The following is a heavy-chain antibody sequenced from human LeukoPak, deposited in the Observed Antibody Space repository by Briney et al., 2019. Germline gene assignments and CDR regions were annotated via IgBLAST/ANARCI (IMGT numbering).Heavy chain of an antibody. D-gene: IGHD1-14*01. CDR2: ISGSGGST. CDR3: AKDEGYDPHATWVDY. Sequence: GGSLRLSCAASGFTFSSYAMSCVRQAPGKGLEWVSAISGSGGSTYYADSVKGRFTISRDNSKNTLYLQMNSLRAEDTAVYYCAKDEGYDPHATWVDYWGQGTLVTVSS. J-gene: IGHJ4*02. V-gene: IGHV3-23*01. CDR1: GFTFSSYA.